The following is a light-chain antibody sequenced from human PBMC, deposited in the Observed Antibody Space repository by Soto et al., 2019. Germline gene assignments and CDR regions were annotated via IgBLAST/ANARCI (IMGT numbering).Light chain of an antibody. CDR3: QQYGSSPMHT. V-gene: IGKV3-20*01. Sequence: PGERATLSCRASQSVSRSYLAWYQQKPGQAPRLLIYGASSRATGIPDRFSGGGSGTDFTLTISRLEPEDFAVYYCQQYGSSPMHTFGQGTKLEIK. CDR2: GAS. J-gene: IGKJ2*01. CDR1: QSVSRSY.